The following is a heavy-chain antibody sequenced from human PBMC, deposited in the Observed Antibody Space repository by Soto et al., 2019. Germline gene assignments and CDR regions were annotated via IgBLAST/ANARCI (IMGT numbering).Heavy chain of an antibody. CDR1: GFPFSSYA. CDR2: ISNTGDGTKP. CDR3: ARENWYSLDV. J-gene: IGHJ6*02. Sequence: GGSLRLSCTASGFPFSSYALSWVRQAPGKGLEWVSFISNTGDGTKPSYADSVRGRFTMSRDNAKNTLYLQMNSLTNEDTGLYYCARENWYSLDVWGQGTTVTVSS. V-gene: IGHV3-74*01.